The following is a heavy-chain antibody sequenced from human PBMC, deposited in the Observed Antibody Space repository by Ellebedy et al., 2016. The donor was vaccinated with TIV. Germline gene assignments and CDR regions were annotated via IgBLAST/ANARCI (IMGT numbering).Heavy chain of an antibody. CDR3: VRYASGRLFAP. V-gene: IGHV3-23*01. J-gene: IGHJ5*02. CDR2: ISTGQSDWTT. Sequence: PGGSLRLSCAASGFTFSNYAMSWVRQAPGKGLEWVSGISTGQSDWTTYYADSVKGRFTISRDNSKNVLYLQMNVLRVDDTALYYGVRYASGRLFAPWGQGTLVIVSS. CDR1: GFTFSNYA. D-gene: IGHD2-2*01.